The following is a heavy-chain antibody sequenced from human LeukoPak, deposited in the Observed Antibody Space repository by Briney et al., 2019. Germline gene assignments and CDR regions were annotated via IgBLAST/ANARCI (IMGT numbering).Heavy chain of an antibody. CDR1: GGTFSSYA. Sequence: SVKVSCKASGGTFSSYAISWVRQAPGQGLEWMGGIIPIFGTANYARKFQGRVTITADESTSTAYMELSSLRSEDTAVYYCARVGYDSSGYYRFSPWGQGTLVTVSS. J-gene: IGHJ5*02. CDR3: ARVGYDSSGYYRFSP. V-gene: IGHV1-69*13. D-gene: IGHD3-22*01. CDR2: IIPIFGTA.